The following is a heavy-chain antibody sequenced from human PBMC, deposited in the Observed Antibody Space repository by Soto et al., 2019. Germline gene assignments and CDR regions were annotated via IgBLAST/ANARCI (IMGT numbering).Heavy chain of an antibody. CDR2: MIPIFGTA. D-gene: IGHD3-3*01. CDR1: GGTFSSYA. J-gene: IGHJ5*02. V-gene: IGHV1-69*13. CDR3: ARGPFVERERFLEWAPSAVAKWFDP. Sequence: SVKVSCKACGGTFSSYAISCVRQAPGQGLEWMGRMIPIFGTANYAQKFQGRVTITADESTSTAYMELSSLRSEDTAVYYCARGPFVERERFLEWAPSAVAKWFDPWGQGTMVTVSS.